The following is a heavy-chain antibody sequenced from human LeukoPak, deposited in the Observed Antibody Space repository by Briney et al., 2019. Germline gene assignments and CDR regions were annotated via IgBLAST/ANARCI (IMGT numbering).Heavy chain of an antibody. V-gene: IGHV4-59*01. CDR1: DGAITGFS. CDR3: ARGPYGSGISNWFDP. CDR2: IYYSGDT. D-gene: IGHD3-10*01. Sequence: SETLSLTCTVSDGAITGFSWSWIRQPPGKGLEWIGYIYYSGDTNYNPSLQSRVTLSVDTSKNQFSLKLTSVTAADTAVYYCARGPYGSGISNWFDPWGQGTLVTVSS. J-gene: IGHJ5*02.